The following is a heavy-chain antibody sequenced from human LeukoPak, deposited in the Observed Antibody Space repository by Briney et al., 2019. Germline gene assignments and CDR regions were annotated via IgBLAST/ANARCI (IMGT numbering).Heavy chain of an antibody. CDR3: ARDRCSSTSCRGSDWFDP. J-gene: IGHJ5*02. V-gene: IGHV1-18*01. D-gene: IGHD2-2*01. CDR1: GYTFTSYG. CDR2: ISAYNGNT. Sequence: ASVKVSXKASGYTFTSYGISWVRQAPGQGLEWMGWISAYNGNTNYAQKLQGRVTMTTDTSTSTAYMELRSLRSDDTAVYYCARDRCSSTSCRGSDWFDPWGQGTLVTVSS.